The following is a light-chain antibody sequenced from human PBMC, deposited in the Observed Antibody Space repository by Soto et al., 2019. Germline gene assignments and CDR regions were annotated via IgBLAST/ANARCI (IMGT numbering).Light chain of an antibody. CDR1: QSVSSY. Sequence: ETVLTQSPATLSLSPGERATLSCKASQSVSSYLAWYQQKPGQAPRLLIYDASNRATGIPARFSGSGSGTDFTLTISSLEPEDFAVYYCQQRSNWISFGQGTKVDI. V-gene: IGKV3-11*01. CDR3: QQRSNWIS. CDR2: DAS. J-gene: IGKJ1*01.